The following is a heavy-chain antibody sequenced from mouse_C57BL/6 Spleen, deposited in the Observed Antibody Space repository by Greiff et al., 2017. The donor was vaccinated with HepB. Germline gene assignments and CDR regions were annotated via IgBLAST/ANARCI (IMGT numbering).Heavy chain of an antibody. CDR2: INPSSGYT. D-gene: IGHD1-2*01. V-gene: IGHV1-4*01. Sequence: QVQLQQSGAELARPGASVKMSCKASGYTFTSYTMHWVKQRPGQGLEWIGYINPSSGYTKYNQKFKDKATLTADKSSSTAYMQLSSLTSEDSAVYYCARWATTAYYFDYWGQGTTLTVSS. CDR1: GYTFTSYT. J-gene: IGHJ2*01. CDR3: ARWATTAYYFDY.